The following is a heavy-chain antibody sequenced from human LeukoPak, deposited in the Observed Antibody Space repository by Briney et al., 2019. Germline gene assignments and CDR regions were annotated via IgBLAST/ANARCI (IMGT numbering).Heavy chain of an antibody. J-gene: IGHJ4*02. Sequence: SETLSLTCTVSGGSISSSSYYWGWIRQPPGKGLEWIGSIYYSGSTYYNPSLKSRVTISVDTSKNQFSLKLSSVTAADTAVYYCATITGYGSGGLLNFDYWGQGTLVTVSS. CDR1: GGSISSSSYY. CDR3: ATITGYGSGGLLNFDY. D-gene: IGHD3-10*01. V-gene: IGHV4-39*01. CDR2: IYYSGST.